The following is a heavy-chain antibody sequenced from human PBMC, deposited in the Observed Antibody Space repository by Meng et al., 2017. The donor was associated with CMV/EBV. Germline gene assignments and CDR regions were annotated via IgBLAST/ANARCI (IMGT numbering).Heavy chain of an antibody. CDR3: AKAPYSGGFDS. Sequence: GESLKISCTTSGFTFSECGMHWVRQAPGKGLEWVAVIWYDGSEEYYADNVKGRFTISRDNYRHMLYLQMNNLRAEDTAVYYCAKAPYSGGFDSWGQGTLVTVSS. D-gene: IGHD3-10*01. V-gene: IGHV3-33*03. J-gene: IGHJ4*02. CDR2: IWYDGSEE. CDR1: GFTFSECG.